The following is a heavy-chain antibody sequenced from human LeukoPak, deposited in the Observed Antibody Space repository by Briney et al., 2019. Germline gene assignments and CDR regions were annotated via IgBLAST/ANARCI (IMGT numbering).Heavy chain of an antibody. J-gene: IGHJ4*02. Sequence: ASAKVSCKASGYTFTGYYMHWVRQAPGQGLEWMGWINPNSGGTNYAQKFQGRVTMTRDTSISTAYMELSRLRSDDTAVYYCARDYDFWSGYYRFDYWGQGTLVTVSS. V-gene: IGHV1-2*02. CDR1: GYTFTGYY. CDR2: INPNSGGT. D-gene: IGHD3-3*01. CDR3: ARDYDFWSGYYRFDY.